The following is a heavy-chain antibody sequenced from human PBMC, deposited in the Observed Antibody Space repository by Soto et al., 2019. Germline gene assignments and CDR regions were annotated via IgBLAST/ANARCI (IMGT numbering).Heavy chain of an antibody. J-gene: IGHJ6*02. Sequence: QVQLQESGPGLVKPSETLSLTCTVSGGSINAFFWSWDRQPPGKGLESIGYIFYSGSTNYNPSLKSRVTISLDTSKTQFSLNLTSVTAADTAVYYCATQTGLYYYGMDVWGQGTTVAVSS. V-gene: IGHV4-59*01. CDR2: IFYSGST. CDR1: GGSINAFF. CDR3: ATQTGLYYYGMDV.